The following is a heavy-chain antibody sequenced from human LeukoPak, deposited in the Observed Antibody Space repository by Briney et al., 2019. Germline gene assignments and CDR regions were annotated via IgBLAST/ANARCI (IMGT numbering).Heavy chain of an antibody. CDR1: GFTFSSYG. D-gene: IGHD6-19*01. CDR2: IRYDGSNK. CDR3: AKDAGSSGWYIRGPLDY. Sequence: GRSLRLSCAASGFTFSSYGMHWVRQAPGKGLEWVAFIRYDGSNKYYADSVKGRFTISRDNSKNTLYLQMNSLRAEDTAVYYCAKDAGSSGWYIRGPLDYWGQGTLVTVSS. J-gene: IGHJ4*02. V-gene: IGHV3-30*02.